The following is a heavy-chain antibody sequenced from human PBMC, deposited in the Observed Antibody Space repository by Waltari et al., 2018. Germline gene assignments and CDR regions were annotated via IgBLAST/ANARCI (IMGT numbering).Heavy chain of an antibody. D-gene: IGHD6-19*01. J-gene: IGHJ5*02. CDR3: AHRRWDSSGWSGVWFDP. V-gene: IGHV2-5*02. CDR1: GFSISTNTVG. CDR2: IYWDDDT. Sequence: QITLKESGPALVKPTQTLTLTCSVSGFSISTNTVGVGWIRQTPGKALAWLALIYWDDDTRFSPYLKSRLTGTRDTSKNQVVLTMTNMDPLDTGTYFCAHRRWDSSGWSGVWFDPWGQGTLVTVSS.